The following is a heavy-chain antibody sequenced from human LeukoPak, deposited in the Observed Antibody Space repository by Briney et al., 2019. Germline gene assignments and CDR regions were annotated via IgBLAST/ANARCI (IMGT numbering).Heavy chain of an antibody. CDR3: AKWGDYDVLTGYYVSDY. CDR2: ITGSGGNT. V-gene: IGHV3-23*01. D-gene: IGHD3-9*01. J-gene: IGHJ4*02. Sequence: GASLKLSCAASGFTFSNYAMSWVRQAPGKGLEWVSAITGSGGNTYYADSVKGRFTISKDNSKNTVFLQMNSLRAEDTAVYYCAKWGDYDVLTGYYVSDYWGQGTLVTVSS. CDR1: GFTFSNYA.